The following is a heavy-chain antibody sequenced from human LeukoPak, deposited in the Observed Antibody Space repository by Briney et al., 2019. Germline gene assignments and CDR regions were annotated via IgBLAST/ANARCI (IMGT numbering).Heavy chain of an antibody. CDR3: ARDEYYDILTGYPTGAFDI. Sequence: GGSLRLSCTASGFTFNNAWMSWVRQAPGKGLEWVAVIWYDGSNKYYADSVKGRFTISRDNPKNTLYLQMNSLRAEDTAVYYCARDEYYDILTGYPTGAFDIWGQGTMVTVSS. CDR2: IWYDGSNK. J-gene: IGHJ3*02. V-gene: IGHV3-33*08. D-gene: IGHD3-9*01. CDR1: GFTFNNAW.